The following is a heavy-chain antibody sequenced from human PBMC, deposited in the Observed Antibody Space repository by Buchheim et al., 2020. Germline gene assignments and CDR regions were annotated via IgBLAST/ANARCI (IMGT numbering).Heavy chain of an antibody. D-gene: IGHD2-15*01. CDR3: ATRGEDDIP. CDR2: IYPSGTT. Sequence: QVRLQESGPGLVKPSGTLSLTCFVSGDSISSIYWWTWVRQALGKGLEWIGEIYPSGTTNYNPSLKGRVTISMDQANNRFSLNLKSMTAADTAVYYCATRGEDDIPWGRG. V-gene: IGHV4-4*02. CDR1: GDSISSIYW. J-gene: IGHJ2*01.